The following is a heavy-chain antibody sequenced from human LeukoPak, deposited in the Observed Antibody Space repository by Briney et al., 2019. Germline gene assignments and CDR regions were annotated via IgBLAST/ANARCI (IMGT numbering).Heavy chain of an antibody. V-gene: IGHV4-61*02. CDR2: ISTSGST. CDR1: GGSIGSGTYY. CDR3: ARTAYYYPVDV. J-gene: IGHJ6*02. Sequence: NSSETLSLTCTVSGGSIGSGTYYWSWIRQPAGNGLEWIGRISTSGSTNCHPSLKSRVTISVDTSKNQFSLKLSSVTAADTAVYYCARTAYYYPVDVWGQGTTVTVSS.